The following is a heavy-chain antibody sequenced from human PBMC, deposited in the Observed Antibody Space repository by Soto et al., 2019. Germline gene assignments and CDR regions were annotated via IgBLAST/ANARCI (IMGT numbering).Heavy chain of an antibody. CDR2: ISFDGIDK. CDR3: ARKSSSTSCNQFYYSYALDV. D-gene: IGHD2-2*01. J-gene: IGHJ6*02. CDR1: GFTFSSYF. Sequence: GGSLRLSGAASGFTFSSYFIHWVRQAPCKGPEWVALISFDGIDKFYAASVKGRFTISRDNSKNTLYLQMKTLRPEDTAVYYCARKSSSTSCNQFYYSYALDVWGQGTTVTFSS. V-gene: IGHV3-30-3*01.